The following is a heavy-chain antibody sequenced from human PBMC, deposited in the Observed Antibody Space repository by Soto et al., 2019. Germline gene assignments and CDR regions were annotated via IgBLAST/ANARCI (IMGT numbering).Heavy chain of an antibody. V-gene: IGHV1-3*05. J-gene: IGHJ5*01. D-gene: IGHD2-15*01. CDR3: ARGSTGSAYSWFDS. Sequence: QVQLVQSGAEEKKPGASVKVSCKASGYTFSSYAMHWVRQAPGQRLEWMGWINAGNGDTKYSQKLQGRVTITRDTXATTAYMELSSLRSEDTAVYYCARGSTGSAYSWFDSWGQGTLVTVSS. CDR2: INAGNGDT. CDR1: GYTFSSYA.